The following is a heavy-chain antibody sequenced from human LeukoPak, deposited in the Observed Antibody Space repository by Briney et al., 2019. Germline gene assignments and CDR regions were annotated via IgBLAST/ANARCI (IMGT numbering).Heavy chain of an antibody. V-gene: IGHV4-59*01. Sequence: SETLSLTCTVSGGSISDYFWSWIRQPPGKGLEWVGYVFYNGSTNYNPSLKSQVTISIDTSRIRFSLRLSSVTAADTARYYCASGRGYSGYTFDYWGQGNMVTVSS. D-gene: IGHD5-12*01. CDR1: GGSISDYF. CDR3: ASGRGYSGYTFDY. CDR2: VFYNGST. J-gene: IGHJ4*02.